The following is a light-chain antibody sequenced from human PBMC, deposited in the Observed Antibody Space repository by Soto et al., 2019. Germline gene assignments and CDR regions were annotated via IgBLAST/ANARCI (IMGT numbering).Light chain of an antibody. Sequence: IVMTQSPATLSVSPGQRATLSCRASQSVSTNLAWYQQKPGQAPRLLIYGASTRATGIPARFSGSGSGTEFTLTLSGLQSDDFAVYYCQQYSNWPPWTFGQGTSV. CDR2: GAS. J-gene: IGKJ1*01. CDR3: QQYSNWPPWT. CDR1: QSVSTN. V-gene: IGKV3D-15*01.